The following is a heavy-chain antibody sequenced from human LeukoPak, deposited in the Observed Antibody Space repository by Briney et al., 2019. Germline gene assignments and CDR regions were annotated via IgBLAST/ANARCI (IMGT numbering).Heavy chain of an antibody. CDR3: ARGDSNYPAQYFDY. J-gene: IGHJ4*02. V-gene: IGHV4-61*02. CDR1: GGSISSGTYY. D-gene: IGHD4-11*01. CDR2: IYTSGNT. Sequence: SETLSLTCTVSGGSISSGTYYWSWIRQPAGKGLEWIGRIYTSGNTNYNPSLKSRVTISADTSKNQFSLKLSSVTAADTAVYYCARGDSNYPAQYFDYWGQGTLVTVSS.